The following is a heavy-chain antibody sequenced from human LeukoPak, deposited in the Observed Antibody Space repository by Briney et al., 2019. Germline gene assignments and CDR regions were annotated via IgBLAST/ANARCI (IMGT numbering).Heavy chain of an antibody. CDR3: AKDSPSRTATTEVPVDY. CDR2: SSSSSSYI. CDR1: GFSFRDYT. J-gene: IGHJ4*02. Sequence: GGSLKLSCAASGFSFRDYTMNWVRQAPGKGLEWLASSSSSSSYIYFANSVRGRFTISRDNAKNSLYLQMNSLRAEDTAVYYCAKDSPSRTATTEVPVDYWGQGTLVTVSS. D-gene: IGHD1/OR15-1a*01. V-gene: IGHV3-21*01.